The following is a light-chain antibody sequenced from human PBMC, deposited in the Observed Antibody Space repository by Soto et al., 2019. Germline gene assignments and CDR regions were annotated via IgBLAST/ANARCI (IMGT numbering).Light chain of an antibody. J-gene: IGKJ4*01. CDR1: QSISSW. Sequence: DIQMTQSPSTLSASVGDRLTITCRASQSISSWLAWYQQKPGKAPKLLIYDASSLESGVPSRFSGSGSGTEFTLTISSLQPDDFAMYYCQQYNNSPLTFGGGTKVEIK. V-gene: IGKV1-5*01. CDR2: DAS. CDR3: QQYNNSPLT.